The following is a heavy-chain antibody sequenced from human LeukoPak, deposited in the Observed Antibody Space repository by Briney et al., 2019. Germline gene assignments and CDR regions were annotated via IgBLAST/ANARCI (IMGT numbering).Heavy chain of an antibody. J-gene: IGHJ4*02. CDR2: ISSSSGYI. CDR1: GFTFSSFS. CDR3: ARDFTCGGDCYSYYFDN. V-gene: IGHV3-21*01. D-gene: IGHD2-21*02. Sequence: GGSLRLSCAASGFTFSSFSMNWVRQAPGKGLEWVSSISSSSGYIYYADSVKGRFTISRDNAKNSLYLQMNSLRAEDTAVYYCARDFTCGGDCYSYYFDNWGQGTLVTVSS.